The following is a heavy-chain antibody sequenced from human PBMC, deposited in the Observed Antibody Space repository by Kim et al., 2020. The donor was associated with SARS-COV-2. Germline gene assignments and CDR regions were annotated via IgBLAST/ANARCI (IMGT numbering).Heavy chain of an antibody. V-gene: IGHV4-59*08. Sequence: SETLSLTCFVSGDSISNYYWSWIRQRPGKRLEWIAWVHPSGRSGYNPSLKSRVTISLDTSLSLFSLTLRSVTAADTAVYYCARHENSGTYPLDNWGQGTRLPVSS. CDR3: ARHENSGTYPLDN. D-gene: IGHD3-10*01. J-gene: IGHJ4*02. CDR2: VHPSGRS. CDR1: GDSISNYY.